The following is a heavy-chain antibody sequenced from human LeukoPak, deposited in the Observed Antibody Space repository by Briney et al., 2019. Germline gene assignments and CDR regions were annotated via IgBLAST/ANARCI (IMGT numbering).Heavy chain of an antibody. V-gene: IGHV3-23*01. J-gene: IGHJ3*02. D-gene: IGHD2-21*02. CDR1: GFTFNSYA. CDR2: ISGSGGST. CDR3: SKDLLAVVVTPGGAFDI. Sequence: GGSLRLSCAASGFTFNSYAMSWLRQAPGKGLEGVSAISGSGGSTYYADSVKGRFTISRDNSKNTLYLQMNSLRAEDTALYYCSKDLLAVVVTPGGAFDIWGQRTMVTVSS.